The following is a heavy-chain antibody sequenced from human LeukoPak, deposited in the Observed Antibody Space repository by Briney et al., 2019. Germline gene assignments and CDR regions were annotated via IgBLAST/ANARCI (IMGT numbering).Heavy chain of an antibody. V-gene: IGHV1-18*01. CDR3: ARERGRLTMVRGGYDAFDI. D-gene: IGHD3-10*01. J-gene: IGHJ3*02. Sequence: ASVKVSCKASGYTFTSYGINWVRQAPGQGLEWMGWISAYNGNTNYAQKFQGRVTMTTDTSTSTAYMEVRRLRFDDTALYYCARERGRLTMVRGGYDAFDIWGQGTMVTVSS. CDR1: GYTFTSYG. CDR2: ISAYNGNT.